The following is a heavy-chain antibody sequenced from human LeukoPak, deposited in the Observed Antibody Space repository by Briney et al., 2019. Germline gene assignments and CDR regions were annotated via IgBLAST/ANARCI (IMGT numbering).Heavy chain of an antibody. CDR1: GFTFSSYA. Sequence: PGGSLRLSCAASGFTFSSYAMSWVRQAPGKGLEWVSAISGSGGSTYYADPVKGRFTISRDNSKNTLYLQMNSLRAEDTAVYYCAKGPHYYDSSGYYYLDYWGQGTLVTVSS. J-gene: IGHJ4*02. D-gene: IGHD3-22*01. V-gene: IGHV3-23*01. CDR3: AKGPHYYDSSGYYYLDY. CDR2: ISGSGGST.